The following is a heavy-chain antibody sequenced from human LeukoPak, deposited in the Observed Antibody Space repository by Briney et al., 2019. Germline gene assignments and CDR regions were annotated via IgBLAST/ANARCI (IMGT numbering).Heavy chain of an antibody. V-gene: IGHV3-30*02. Sequence: PGGSLRLSCAASGFTFSSYGMHWVRQAPGKGLEGVAFIRYDGSNKYYADSVKGRFTISRDNSKNTLYLQMNSLRAEDTAVYYCAKDWYSSSWTGWFDPWGQGTLVTVSS. J-gene: IGHJ5*02. CDR3: AKDWYSSSWTGWFDP. CDR2: IRYDGSNK. D-gene: IGHD6-13*01. CDR1: GFTFSSYG.